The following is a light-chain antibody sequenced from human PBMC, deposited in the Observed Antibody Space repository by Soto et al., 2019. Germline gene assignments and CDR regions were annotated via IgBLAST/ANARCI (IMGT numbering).Light chain of an antibody. V-gene: IGKV3-15*01. CDR1: QTVASN. CDR3: QQYHNWPPQYT. CDR2: GAS. Sequence: EIVMTQSPATLSVSPGERATLSCRASQTVASNLAWYQQKPDQAPRLLIHGASTRATGVSARFSGSGSGTEFTLTISSLQSEDFAVYYCQQYHNWPPQYTFGQGTKLQIK. J-gene: IGKJ2*01.